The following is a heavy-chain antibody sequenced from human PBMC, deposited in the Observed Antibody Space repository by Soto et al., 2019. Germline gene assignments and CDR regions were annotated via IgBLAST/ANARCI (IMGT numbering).Heavy chain of an antibody. CDR3: ARVFSDSSSFFDP. J-gene: IGHJ5*02. D-gene: IGHD6-13*01. Sequence: QVQLQESGPGLVKPSQTLSLTCTVSGGSISSGGYYWSWIRQHPGKALEWIGYIYYSGSTYYTPSTKGRVTMSVDTSKSQFSLKLSSVTAADTAVYYCARVFSDSSSFFDPWGQGTLVTVSS. V-gene: IGHV4-31*03. CDR1: GGSISSGGYY. CDR2: IYYSGST.